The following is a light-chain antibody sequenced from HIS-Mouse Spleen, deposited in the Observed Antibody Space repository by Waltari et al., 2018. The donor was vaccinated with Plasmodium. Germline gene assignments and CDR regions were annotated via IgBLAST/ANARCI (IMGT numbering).Light chain of an antibody. Sequence: SYVLTQPPSVSVAPGQTARITCWGNNLGSKSVHWYQQKPGQAPALVVYDDSDRPSGIPERFSGSNSGNTATLTISRVEAGDEADYYCQVWDSSSDHYVFGTGTKVTVL. J-gene: IGLJ1*01. CDR1: NLGSKS. CDR2: DDS. CDR3: QVWDSSSDHYV. V-gene: IGLV3-21*02.